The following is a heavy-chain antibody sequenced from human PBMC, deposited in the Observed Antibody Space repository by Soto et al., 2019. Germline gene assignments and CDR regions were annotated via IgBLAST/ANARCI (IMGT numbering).Heavy chain of an antibody. CDR1: DGSISSSSYY. J-gene: IGHJ6*02. V-gene: IGHV4-39*01. Sequence: LSLTCTISDGSISSSSYYCGWIRQPPEKGLEWIGSIYYSGSTYYNPSLKSRVTISVDTSKNQFSLKLSSVTAADTAVYYCARHWGLNYYDSSGYPYGMDVWGQGTTVTVSS. CDR3: ARHWGLNYYDSSGYPYGMDV. D-gene: IGHD3-22*01. CDR2: IYYSGST.